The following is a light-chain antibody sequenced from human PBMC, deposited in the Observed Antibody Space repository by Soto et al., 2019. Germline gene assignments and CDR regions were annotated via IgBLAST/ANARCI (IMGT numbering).Light chain of an antibody. V-gene: IGLV2-11*01. Sequence: QSVLTQPRSVSGSPGQSVTISCTGTSSDVGGYNYVSWYQQHPGKAPKLMIYDVSKRPSGIPDRFSGSKSGTSATLDITGLQTGDEADYYCGTWDTSLTAYVFGSGTKVTVL. CDR1: SSDVGGYNY. CDR2: DVS. CDR3: GTWDTSLTAYV. J-gene: IGLJ1*01.